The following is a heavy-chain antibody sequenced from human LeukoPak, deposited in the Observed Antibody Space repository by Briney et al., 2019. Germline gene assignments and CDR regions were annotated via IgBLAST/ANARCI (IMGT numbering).Heavy chain of an antibody. D-gene: IGHD6-13*01. Sequence: SETLSLTCTVSGGSISSGDYYWSWIRQPPGKGLEWIGYIYYSGSTNYNPSLKSRVTISVDTSKNQFSLKLSSVTAADTAVYYCARLRQQVHDYWGQGTLVTASS. V-gene: IGHV4-61*08. CDR3: ARLRQQVHDY. J-gene: IGHJ4*02. CDR1: GGSISSGDYY. CDR2: IYYSGST.